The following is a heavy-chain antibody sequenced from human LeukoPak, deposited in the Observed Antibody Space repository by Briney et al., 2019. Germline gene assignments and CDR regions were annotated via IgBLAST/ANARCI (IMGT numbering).Heavy chain of an antibody. Sequence: GGSLRLSCAASGLTFSSYSMNWVRQAPGKGLEWVSSISSSSSYIYYADSVKGRFTVSRDNAKNSLYLQMNSLRAEDTAVYYCASKPSYSGSYEDYWGQGTLVTVSS. CDR3: ASKPSYSGSYEDY. CDR1: GLTFSSYS. CDR2: ISSSSSYI. V-gene: IGHV3-21*01. D-gene: IGHD1-26*01. J-gene: IGHJ4*02.